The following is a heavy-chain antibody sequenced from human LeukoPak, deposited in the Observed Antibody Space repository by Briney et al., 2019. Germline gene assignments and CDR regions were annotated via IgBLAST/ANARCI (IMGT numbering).Heavy chain of an antibody. CDR3: ARAPPVAARAYYFDY. V-gene: IGHV3-33*01. J-gene: IGHJ4*02. CDR1: GFTFSSYG. D-gene: IGHD6-19*01. CDR2: IWYDGSNK. Sequence: PGGSLRLSCAASGFTFSSYGMHWVRQAPGKGLEWVAVIWYDGSNKYYADSVKGRFTISRDNSKNTLYLQMNSLRAEDTAVYYCARAPPVAARAYYFDYWGQGTLVTVSS.